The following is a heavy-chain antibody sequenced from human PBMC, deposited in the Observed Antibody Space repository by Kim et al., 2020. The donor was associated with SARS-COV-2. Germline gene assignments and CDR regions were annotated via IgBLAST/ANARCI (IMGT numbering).Heavy chain of an antibody. J-gene: IGHJ4*02. V-gene: IGHV1-46*03. CDR2: INPSGGST. CDR3: ARERWSGKDRITMVRGVIRGFDY. CDR1: GYTFTSYY. D-gene: IGHD3-10*01. Sequence: ASVKVSCKASGYTFTSYYMHWVRQAPGQGLERMGIINPSGGSTSYAQKFQGRVTMTRDTSTSTVYMELSSLRSEDTAVYYCARERWSGKDRITMVRGVIRGFDYWGQGTLVTVSS.